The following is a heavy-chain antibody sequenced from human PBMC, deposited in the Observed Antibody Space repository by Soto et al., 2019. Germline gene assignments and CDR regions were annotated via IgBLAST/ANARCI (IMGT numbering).Heavy chain of an antibody. J-gene: IGHJ6*02. CDR3: ASEYCSGGTCYYYGMDV. D-gene: IGHD2-15*01. CDR2: IWYDGSNK. Sequence: QVQLVESGGGVVQPGRSLRLSCAASGFTFSNYGMHWVHQAPDKGLEWVALIWYDGSNKYYADSVKGRFTISRDNSKNTLYLQMSSLRVEDTAVYYCASEYCSGGTCYYYGMDVWGQGTTVTVSS. CDR1: GFTFSNYG. V-gene: IGHV3-33*01.